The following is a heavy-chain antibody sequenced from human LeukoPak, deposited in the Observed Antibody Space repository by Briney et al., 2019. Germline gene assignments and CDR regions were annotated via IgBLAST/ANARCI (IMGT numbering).Heavy chain of an antibody. J-gene: IGHJ4*02. V-gene: IGHV3-66*01. CDR1: GFAVSSNC. CDR2: IYSGGST. D-gene: IGHD1-26*01. Sequence: GGSLRLSCAGSGFAVSSNCMSWVRQAPGKGLEWVSVIYSGGSTYYADSVKGRFTISRDDSKNTLYLQMNSLRAGDTAVYYCAMATWVGGLDYWGQGTLVTVSS. CDR3: AMATWVGGLDY.